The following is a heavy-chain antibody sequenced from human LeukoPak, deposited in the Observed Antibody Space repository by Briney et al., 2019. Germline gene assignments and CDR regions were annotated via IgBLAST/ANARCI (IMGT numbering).Heavy chain of an antibody. Sequence: GGSLRLSCAASGFTFSSYSMSWVRQAPGKGLEWVSVLYTGGGTDHADSVKGRFTISRDNSKNTLSLQMNSLRAEDTAIYYCTRSGYRHPYHFDSWGQGTLVTVSS. CDR2: LYTGGGT. CDR3: TRSGYRHPYHFDS. J-gene: IGHJ4*02. V-gene: IGHV3-53*01. D-gene: IGHD3-22*01. CDR1: GFTFSSYS.